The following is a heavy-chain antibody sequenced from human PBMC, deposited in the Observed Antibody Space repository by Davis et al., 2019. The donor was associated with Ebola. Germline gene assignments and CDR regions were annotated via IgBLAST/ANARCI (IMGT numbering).Heavy chain of an antibody. Sequence: GESLKISCAASGFSFSTYWMHWVRQAPGKGLVWVSRIDSDGYTTTYADAVKGRFTISRDNAKNTLYLQMNSLRAEDTAVYYCARVPPTAIFGVITPYFDCWGQGTLVTVSS. V-gene: IGHV3-74*01. CDR3: ARVPPTAIFGVITPYFDC. CDR2: IDSDGYTT. CDR1: GFSFSTYW. J-gene: IGHJ4*02. D-gene: IGHD3-3*01.